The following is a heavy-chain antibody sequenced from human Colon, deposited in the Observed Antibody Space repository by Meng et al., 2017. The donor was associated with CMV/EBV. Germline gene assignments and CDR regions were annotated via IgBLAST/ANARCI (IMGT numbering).Heavy chain of an antibody. Sequence: SETLSLTCTVSGASITSNNYYWSWIRQSPGKGLEWIGYVYYSGNNYFNPSLKSRLSMSVDTSKNQFSLKLSSVTAADTAIYSCARNRGEDIRDYYHFASWGQGTLVTVSS. D-gene: IGHD3-22*01. CDR1: GASITSNNYY. J-gene: IGHJ4*02. V-gene: IGHV4-30-4*01. CDR3: ARNRGEDIRDYYHFAS. CDR2: VYYSGNN.